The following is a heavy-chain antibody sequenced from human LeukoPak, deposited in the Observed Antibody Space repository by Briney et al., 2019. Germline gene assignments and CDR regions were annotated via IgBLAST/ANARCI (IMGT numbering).Heavy chain of an antibody. D-gene: IGHD4-17*01. Sequence: SGPALVKPTQTLTLTCTVSGFSLTTSGLCVTWIRQPPGRALEWLARIDWDNDKYYSLSLKTRLTISRDTSRNQVVLTMTNMDPVDTATYYCARFNYGALDFWGQGTLVTVSS. CDR3: ARFNYGALDF. CDR2: IDWDNDK. CDR1: GFSLTTSGLC. V-gene: IGHV2-70*11. J-gene: IGHJ4*02.